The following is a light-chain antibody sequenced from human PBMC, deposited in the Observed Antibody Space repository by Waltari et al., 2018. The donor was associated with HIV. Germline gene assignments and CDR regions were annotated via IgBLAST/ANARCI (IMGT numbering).Light chain of an antibody. J-gene: IGLJ1*01. V-gene: IGLV2-8*01. Sequence: QAAVTQPPSASGSPGQAVTISCSGVNIDDGFANFVSWYRHRPGKAPTLIIYEVNKRPPGVPDRFSGFRSGDTASLTISGVQPEDEATYYCSSYAGANTYALGHGTKLTVL. CDR2: EVN. CDR1: NIDDGFANF. CDR3: SSYAGANTYA.